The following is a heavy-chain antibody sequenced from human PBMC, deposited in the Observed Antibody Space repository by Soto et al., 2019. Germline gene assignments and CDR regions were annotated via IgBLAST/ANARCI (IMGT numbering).Heavy chain of an antibody. CDR3: ARCSSALPEDTAMARRLDYYYYCGMDV. Sequence: GESLKIPCKGSGYSFTSYWIGWVRQMPGKGLEWMGIIYPGDSDTRYSPSFQGQVTISADKSISTAYLQWSSLKASDTAMYYCARCSSALPEDTAMARRLDYYYYCGMDVWGQGTTVTVSS. CDR1: GYSFTSYW. D-gene: IGHD5-18*01. CDR2: IYPGDSDT. V-gene: IGHV5-51*01. J-gene: IGHJ6*02.